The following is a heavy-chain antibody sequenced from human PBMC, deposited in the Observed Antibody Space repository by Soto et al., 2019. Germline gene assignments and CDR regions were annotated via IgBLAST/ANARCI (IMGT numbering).Heavy chain of an antibody. D-gene: IGHD3-10*01. V-gene: IGHV3-11*05. CDR3: AKTRVAVSGYYFDH. CDR2: ISGGSSYT. Sequence: QVHLVESGGGLVKPGGSLRLSCAASGFSFGDSYMSWIRQSAGKGLEWLSYISGGSSYTKYAESVKGRFTISRDNARRSLFLQVNGLRADDTAIYYCAKTRVAVSGYYFDHWAREPWSPSPQ. J-gene: IGHJ4*02. CDR1: GFSFGDSY.